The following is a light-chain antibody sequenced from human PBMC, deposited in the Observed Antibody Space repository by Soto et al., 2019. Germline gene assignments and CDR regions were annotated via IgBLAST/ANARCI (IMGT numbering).Light chain of an antibody. Sequence: INLNQAGSSISTKEGDRVTITCRASQDIAIYLAWYQQKPGEAPKLLIYAASTLYGGVPSRFSGSGSGTEFTLTFSSVQTDDFASYYCQQYKHYPINFGQGTRLEIK. CDR1: QDIAIY. CDR3: QQYKHYPIN. V-gene: IGKV1-9*01. J-gene: IGKJ5*01. CDR2: AAS.